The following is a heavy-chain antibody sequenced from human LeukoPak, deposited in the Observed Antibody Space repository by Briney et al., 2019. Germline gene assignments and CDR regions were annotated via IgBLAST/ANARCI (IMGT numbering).Heavy chain of an antibody. Sequence: GGSLRLSCAASGFTFSTYAMSWVRQAPGKGLEWVSSIGRSAGSTFYADSVKGRFTISRDNSKSTLYLQMNSLRAEGTTAYYCVKGPERGCLDYWGQGTLVTVSS. CDR2: IGRSAGST. CDR3: VKGPERGCLDY. CDR1: GFTFSTYA. D-gene: IGHD1-14*01. V-gene: IGHV3-23*01. J-gene: IGHJ4*02.